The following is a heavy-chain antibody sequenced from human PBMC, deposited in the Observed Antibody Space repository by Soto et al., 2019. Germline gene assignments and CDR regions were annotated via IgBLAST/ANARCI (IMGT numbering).Heavy chain of an antibody. Sequence: GGSLRLSCAASGFTFSNAWMSWVRQAPGKGLEWVGRIKSKTDGGTTDYAAPVKGRFTISRDDSKNTLYLQMNSLKTEDTAVYYCTTDPNSSWYWDYYYYMDVWGKGTTVTVSS. J-gene: IGHJ6*03. D-gene: IGHD6-13*01. CDR1: GFTFSNAW. CDR3: TTDPNSSWYWDYYYYMDV. V-gene: IGHV3-15*01. CDR2: IKSKTDGGTT.